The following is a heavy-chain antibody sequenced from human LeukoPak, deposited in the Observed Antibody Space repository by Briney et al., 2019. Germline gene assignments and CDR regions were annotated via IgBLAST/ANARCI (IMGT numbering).Heavy chain of an antibody. CDR3: ATVAHGGNAGGFDY. D-gene: IGHD4-23*01. CDR1: GYTLTELS. J-gene: IGHJ4*02. Sequence: GASVKVSCKVSGYTLTELSMHWVRQAPGKGLEWMGGFDPEDGETIYAQKFQGRVTMTKDTSTDTAYMELSSLRSEDTAVYYCATVAHGGNAGGFDYWGQGTLVTVSS. V-gene: IGHV1-24*01. CDR2: FDPEDGET.